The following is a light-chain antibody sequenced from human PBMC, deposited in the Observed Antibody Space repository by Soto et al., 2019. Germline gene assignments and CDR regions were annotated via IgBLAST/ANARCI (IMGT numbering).Light chain of an antibody. J-gene: IGKJ5*01. CDR1: QSIVTY. Sequence: DIQMTQSPSSLSASVGDRVTITCRASQSIVTYLNWYLQKPGKAPKLLIYAASNLQSGVPSRFSGSGSGTDFTLTISSLQPEDFATYYCQQSYSTLITFGQGTRLEI. CDR3: QQSYSTLIT. V-gene: IGKV1-39*01. CDR2: AAS.